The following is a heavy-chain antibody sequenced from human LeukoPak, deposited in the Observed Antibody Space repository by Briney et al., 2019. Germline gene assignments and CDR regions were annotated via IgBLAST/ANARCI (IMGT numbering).Heavy chain of an antibody. D-gene: IGHD1-14*01. CDR3: ARGGRNSFFRFDY. Sequence: GGSLRLSCAASGFTFSSYWMSWVRQAPGKGLEWVANIKQDGSEKYYVDSVKGRFTTSRDNAKNSLYLQMNSLRAKDTAVYYCARGGRNSFFRFDYWGQGTLVTVSS. CDR1: GFTFSSYW. V-gene: IGHV3-7*01. J-gene: IGHJ4*02. CDR2: IKQDGSEK.